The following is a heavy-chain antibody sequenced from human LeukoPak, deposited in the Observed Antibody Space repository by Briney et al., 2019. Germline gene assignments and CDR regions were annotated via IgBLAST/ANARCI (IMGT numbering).Heavy chain of an antibody. CDR1: SYSISSGYN. Sequence: SETQSLTCTVSSYSISSGYNWAWIRQPPGKGLEWIGNIYHSGSTNYNPSLKSRVTMSVDTSQNQFSLKLSSVTAADTAVYYCARRTYYYDSSGYRPRYYYYYMDVWGKGTTVTVSS. D-gene: IGHD3-22*01. CDR3: ARRTYYYDSSGYRPRYYYYYMDV. V-gene: IGHV4-38-2*02. CDR2: IYHSGST. J-gene: IGHJ6*03.